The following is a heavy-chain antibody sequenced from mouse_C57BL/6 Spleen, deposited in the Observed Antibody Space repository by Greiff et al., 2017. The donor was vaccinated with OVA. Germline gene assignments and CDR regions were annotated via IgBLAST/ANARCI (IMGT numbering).Heavy chain of an antibody. CDR2: IDPETGGT. D-gene: IGHD2-1*01. CDR3: TRFGNFY. J-gene: IGHJ2*01. Sequence: SGAELVRPGASVTLSCKASGYTFTGYEMHWVKQTPVHGLEWIGAIDPETGGTAYNQKFKGKAILTADKSSSTAYMELRSLTSEDSAVYYCTRFGNFYWGQGTTLTVSS. V-gene: IGHV1-15*01. CDR1: GYTFTGYE.